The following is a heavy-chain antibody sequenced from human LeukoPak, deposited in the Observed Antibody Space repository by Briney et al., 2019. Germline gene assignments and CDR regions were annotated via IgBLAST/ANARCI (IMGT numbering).Heavy chain of an antibody. CDR2: IYYSGST. CDR3: ARDSKSTADAFDI. V-gene: IGHV4-39*07. J-gene: IGHJ3*02. Sequence: SETLSLTCTVSGGSISSSSYYWGWIRQPPGKGLEWIGNIYYSGSTYYNPSLKSRVTISVDTSKNQFSLKLSSVTAADTAMYYCARDSKSTADAFDIWGQGTMVTVSS. D-gene: IGHD5/OR15-5a*01. CDR1: GGSISSSSYY.